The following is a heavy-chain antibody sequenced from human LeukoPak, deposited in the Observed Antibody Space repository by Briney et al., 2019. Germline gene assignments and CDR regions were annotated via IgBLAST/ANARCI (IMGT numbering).Heavy chain of an antibody. V-gene: IGHV1-24*01. CDR1: GYTLTELS. CDR3: ATTDLRVPAASLV. CDR2: FDPEDGET. D-gene: IGHD2-2*01. Sequence: ASVKVSCTVSGYTLTELSMHWVRQAPGKGLEWMGGFDPEDGETIYAQKFQGRVTMTEDTSTDTAYMELSSLRSEDTAVYYCATTDLRVPAASLVWGQGTLVTVSS. J-gene: IGHJ4*02.